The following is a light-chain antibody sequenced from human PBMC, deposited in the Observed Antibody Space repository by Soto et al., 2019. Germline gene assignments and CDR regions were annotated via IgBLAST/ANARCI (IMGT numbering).Light chain of an antibody. V-gene: IGLV2-23*03. CDR3: CSYAGSSTFVV. Sequence: QSVLTQPASVSGSPGQSITISCTGTSSDVGSYNLVSWYQQHPDKAPKLMIYEGSRRPSGVSNRFSGSKSGNTASLTISGLQAEDEADYYCCSYAGSSTFVVFGGGTKLTVL. J-gene: IGLJ2*01. CDR2: EGS. CDR1: SSDVGSYNL.